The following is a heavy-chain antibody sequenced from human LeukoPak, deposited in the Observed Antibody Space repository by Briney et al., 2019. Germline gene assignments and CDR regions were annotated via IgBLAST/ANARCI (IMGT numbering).Heavy chain of an antibody. J-gene: IGHJ5*02. V-gene: IGHV4-59*01. CDR1: GGSITSYY. Sequence: SETLSLTCTVSGGSITSYYWSWIRQPPGKGLEWIGYIYYRGSTNYNPSLKSRVTISVDTSKNQFSLKLSSVTAADTAVYYCARGGVNYKIAGPWGQGALVTVSP. D-gene: IGHD3-10*01. CDR3: ARGGVNYKIAGP. CDR2: IYYRGST.